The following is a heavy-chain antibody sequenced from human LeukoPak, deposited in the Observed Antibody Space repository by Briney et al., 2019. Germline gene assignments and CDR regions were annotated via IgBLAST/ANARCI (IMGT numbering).Heavy chain of an antibody. CDR2: INGDGTMT. CDR1: GFAFSSYW. Sequence: PGGSLRLSCAPSGFAFSSYWMLWVRQVPGKGLVWVSRINGDGTMTNYADFAKGRFTISRDSTKNILYLQMNDLRVDDSAIYYCSRSQFDYWGQGVLVTVSS. J-gene: IGHJ4*02. CDR3: SRSQFDY. V-gene: IGHV3-74*01.